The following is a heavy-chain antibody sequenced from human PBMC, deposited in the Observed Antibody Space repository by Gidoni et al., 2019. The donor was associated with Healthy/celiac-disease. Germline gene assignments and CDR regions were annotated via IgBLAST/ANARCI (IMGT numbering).Heavy chain of an antibody. CDR1: GFTVSSTY. D-gene: IGHD3-22*01. V-gene: IGHV3-53*01. J-gene: IGHJ4*02. CDR2: IYSGGST. CDR3: ARVRPDYYYDSSGYYDY. Sequence: EVQLVESGGGLIQPGGSLRLSCAASGFTVSSTYMSWVRQAPGKGLEWVSVIYSGGSTYYADSVKGRFTISRDNSKNTLYLQMNSLRAEDTAVYYCARVRPDYYYDSSGYYDYWGQGTLVTVSS.